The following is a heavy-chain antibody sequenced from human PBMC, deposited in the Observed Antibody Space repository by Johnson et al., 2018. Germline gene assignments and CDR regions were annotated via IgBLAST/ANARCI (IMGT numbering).Heavy chain of an antibody. CDR2: ISGSSLYK. CDR3: ARDSGIIVAPAPDAFDI. CDR1: GFTFRTYT. V-gene: IGHV3-21*06. Sequence: VQLVESGGGLVKPGGSLSLSCAASGFTFRTYTMSWVRQAPGQGLEWVSSISGSSLYKYYEDSMKGRFTISRDNAKNLLYLHLSGLSAEDTAVYYCARDSGIIVAPAPDAFDIWGQGTVVTVS. D-gene: IGHD2-2*01. J-gene: IGHJ3*02.